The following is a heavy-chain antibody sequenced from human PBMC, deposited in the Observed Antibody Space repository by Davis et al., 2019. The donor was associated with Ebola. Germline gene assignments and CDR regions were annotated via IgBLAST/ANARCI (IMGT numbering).Heavy chain of an antibody. CDR3: ARGRRYSYGPPRY. CDR2: INHSGST. Sequence: SDTLSLTCAVYGGSFSGYYWSWIRQPPGKGLEWIGEINHSGSTNYNPSLKSRVTISVDTSKNQFSLKLSSVTAADTAVYYCARGRRYSYGPPRYWGQGTLVTVSS. J-gene: IGHJ4*02. V-gene: IGHV4-34*01. D-gene: IGHD5-18*01. CDR1: GGSFSGYY.